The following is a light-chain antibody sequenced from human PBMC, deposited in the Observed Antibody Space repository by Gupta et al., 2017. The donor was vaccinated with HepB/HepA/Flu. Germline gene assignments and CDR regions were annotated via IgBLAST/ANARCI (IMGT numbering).Light chain of an antibody. CDR1: QSISTY. CDR2: DAS. J-gene: IGKJ5*01. Sequence: EIVLTQSPVTLSLSPGERATLSCRASQSISTYLAWYQQKPGQAPRLLIYDASKRATGIPARFSGSGYGTDFTLTISSLEPEDSAVYYWQQRFKWAITFGQGTRME. CDR3: QQRFKWAIT. V-gene: IGKV3-11*01.